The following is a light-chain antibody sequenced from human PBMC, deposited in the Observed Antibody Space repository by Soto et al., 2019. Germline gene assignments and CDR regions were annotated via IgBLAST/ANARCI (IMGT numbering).Light chain of an antibody. CDR1: RDVGSD. V-gene: IGKV1-6*01. Sequence: QMTQSPSSLSASVGEKIIITCRASRDVGSDVSWYQQKPGQAPKLLIYAASNLYTGVPSRFSGSQSGTEFTLTISSLQPEDFASYYCLQDYGDSWTFGQGTKVEIE. J-gene: IGKJ1*01. CDR2: AAS. CDR3: LQDYGDSWT.